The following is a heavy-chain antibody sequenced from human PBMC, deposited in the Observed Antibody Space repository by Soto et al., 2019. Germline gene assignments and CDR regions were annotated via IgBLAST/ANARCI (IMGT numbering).Heavy chain of an antibody. CDR1: GFTFSSYS. J-gene: IGHJ4*02. Sequence: PGGSLRLSCAASGFTFSSYSMNWVRQAPGKGLEWVSSISSSSSYIYYADSVKGRFTISRDNAKNSLYLQMNSLRAEDTAVYYCAREKGGNYYYSSGPPGYWGQGTLVTVSS. V-gene: IGHV3-21*01. CDR2: ISSSSSYI. CDR3: AREKGGNYYYSSGPPGY. D-gene: IGHD3-22*01.